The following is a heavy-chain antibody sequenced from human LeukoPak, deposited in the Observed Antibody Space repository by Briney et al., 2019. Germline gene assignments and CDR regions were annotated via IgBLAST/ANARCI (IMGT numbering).Heavy chain of an antibody. D-gene: IGHD3-10*01. V-gene: IGHV1-8*01. CDR2: MNPNSGNT. J-gene: IGHJ6*02. CDR1: GYTFTSYD. Sequence: ASVKVSCKASGYTFTSYDINWVRQATGQGLEWMGWMNPNSGNTGYAQKFQGRVTMTRNTSISTAYMELSSLRSEDTAVYYCARAVGRTGIWFGESPSDGMDVWGQGTTVTVSS. CDR3: ARAVGRTGIWFGESPSDGMDV.